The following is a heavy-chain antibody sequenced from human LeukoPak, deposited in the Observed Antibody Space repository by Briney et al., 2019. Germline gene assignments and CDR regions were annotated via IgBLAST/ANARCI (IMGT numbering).Heavy chain of an antibody. CDR1: GFTFRSYG. CDR2: IRHDGSKK. D-gene: IGHD5-12*01. Sequence: GGSLRLSCVGSGFTFRSYGMHWVCQAPGKGLEWVAFIRHDGSKKFYADSVKGRFTISRDNSQNTLYLQVDSLRVDDTAVYYCAKDSPPTSEWLPDYWGQGTLVTISS. CDR3: AKDSPPTSEWLPDY. V-gene: IGHV3-30*02. J-gene: IGHJ4*02.